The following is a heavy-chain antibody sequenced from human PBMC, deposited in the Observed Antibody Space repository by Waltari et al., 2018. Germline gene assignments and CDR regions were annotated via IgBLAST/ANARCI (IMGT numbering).Heavy chain of an antibody. CDR3: ARDRGAILRAAAFDI. V-gene: IGHV3-30*01. CDR2: ISYDGSNK. Sequence: QVQLVESGGGVVQPGRSLRLSCAASGFTFSRSAMHWVRQAPGKGLEGVAVISYDGSNKYYADSVKGRFTISRDNSKNTLYLQMNSLRAEDTAVYYCARDRGAILRAAAFDIWGQGTMVTVSS. D-gene: IGHD2-2*02. CDR1: GFTFSRSA. J-gene: IGHJ3*02.